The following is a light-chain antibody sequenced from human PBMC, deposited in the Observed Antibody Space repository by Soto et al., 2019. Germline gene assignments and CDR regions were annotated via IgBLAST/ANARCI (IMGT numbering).Light chain of an antibody. Sequence: QLVLTQSPSASASLGASVKLTCTLSSGHNTYAIAWHQQQPEKGPRYLMKLNSDGSHSKGDGIPDRFSGSSSGAERYLTISSLQSEDEADYYCQTWDTGSVVFGGGTQLTVL. CDR2: LNSDGSH. J-gene: IGLJ2*01. CDR1: SGHNTYA. V-gene: IGLV4-69*01. CDR3: QTWDTGSVV.